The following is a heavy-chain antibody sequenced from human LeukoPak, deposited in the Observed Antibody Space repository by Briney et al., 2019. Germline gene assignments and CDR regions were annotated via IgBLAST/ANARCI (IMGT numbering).Heavy chain of an antibody. J-gene: IGHJ4*02. CDR1: GFTFSRHW. Sequence: GGSLRLSCAASGFTFSRHWMSWVRQAPGKGLEWVSVIYSGGSTYYADSVKGRFTISRDNSKNTLYLQMNSLRAEDTAVYYCARQNYDFWSGSYSDWGQGTLVTVSS. V-gene: IGHV3-66*04. CDR2: IYSGGST. D-gene: IGHD3-3*01. CDR3: ARQNYDFWSGSYSD.